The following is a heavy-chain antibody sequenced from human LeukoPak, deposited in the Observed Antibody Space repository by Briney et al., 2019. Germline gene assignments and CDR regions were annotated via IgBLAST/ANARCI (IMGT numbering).Heavy chain of an antibody. CDR3: ARDPQLDKVNDYYYGVDV. D-gene: IGHD1-1*01. J-gene: IGHJ6*02. V-gene: IGHV1-69*13. CDR2: IIPIFGTA. Sequence: WASVKVSCTASGGTFSSYAISWVRQAPGQGLEWMGGIIPIFGTANYAQKFQGRVTITADESTSTAYMELSSLRSEDTAVYYCARDPQLDKVNDYYYGVDVWGQGTTVTVSS. CDR1: GGTFSSYA.